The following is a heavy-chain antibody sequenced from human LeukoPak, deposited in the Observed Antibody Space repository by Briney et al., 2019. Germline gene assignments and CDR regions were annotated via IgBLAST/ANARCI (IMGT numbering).Heavy chain of an antibody. D-gene: IGHD3-22*01. CDR1: GFTVSSNY. J-gene: IGHJ4*02. Sequence: GGSLRLSCAASGFTVSSNYMSWVRQAPGKGLEWVSVIYSGGSTYYADSVKGRFTISRDNSKNTLYLQMNSLRAEDTAVYYCARGVYDSSGYYYGYWGQGTLVTVSS. CDR2: IYSGGST. CDR3: ARGVYDSSGYYYGY. V-gene: IGHV3-53*01.